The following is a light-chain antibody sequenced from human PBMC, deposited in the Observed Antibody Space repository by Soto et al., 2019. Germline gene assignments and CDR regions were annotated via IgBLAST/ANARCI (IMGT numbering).Light chain of an antibody. CDR2: DAS. V-gene: IGKV3-15*01. Sequence: EIVMTQSPATLSVSPGERATFSCRASQSVSSKLAWYQQKPGQAPRLVIYDASTRATGFPATFSGSGSGTEFTLTIRDLQSEDFAVYYCQQYYNWPYTFGQGTRLEIK. CDR1: QSVSSK. J-gene: IGKJ5*01. CDR3: QQYYNWPYT.